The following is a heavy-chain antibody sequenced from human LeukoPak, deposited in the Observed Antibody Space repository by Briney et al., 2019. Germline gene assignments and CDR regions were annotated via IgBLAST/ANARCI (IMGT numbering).Heavy chain of an antibody. CDR3: ARHARPSGGLHAFDI. J-gene: IGHJ3*02. CDR2: IYYSGST. CDR1: GGSISSGDYY. Sequence: SQTLSLTCTVSGGSISSGDYYWSWIRQPPGKGLEWIGYIYYSGSTYYNPSLKSRVTISVDTSKNQFSLKLSSVTAADTAVYYCARHARPSGGLHAFDIWGQGTMVTVSS. D-gene: IGHD3-10*01. V-gene: IGHV4-30-4*08.